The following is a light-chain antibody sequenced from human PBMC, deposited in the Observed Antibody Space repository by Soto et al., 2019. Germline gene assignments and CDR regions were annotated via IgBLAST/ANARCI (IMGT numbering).Light chain of an antibody. CDR1: QGISSY. CDR2: DAS. CDR3: QLFNLNPWS. J-gene: IGKJ4*01. V-gene: IGKV1-9*01. Sequence: IQLTQSPSSLSASVGDRVTITCRASQGISSYLGWYQQKPGKAPNLLIYDASTLQSGVPSRFSGSGSGTEFTLTISTLQPEDFATYYCQLFNLNPWSFGGGTKVDIK.